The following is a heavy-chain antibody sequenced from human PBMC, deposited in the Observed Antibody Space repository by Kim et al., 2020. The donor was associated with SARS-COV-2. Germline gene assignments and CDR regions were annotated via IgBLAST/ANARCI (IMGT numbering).Heavy chain of an antibody. J-gene: IGHJ4*02. Sequence: NPSLEIRVTISVDTHKNQFSLKLSSGTAADTAVYYCARRLLGSGYRQFDYWGQGTLVTVSS. D-gene: IGHD3-3*01. CDR3: ARRLLGSGYRQFDY. V-gene: IGHV4-39*01.